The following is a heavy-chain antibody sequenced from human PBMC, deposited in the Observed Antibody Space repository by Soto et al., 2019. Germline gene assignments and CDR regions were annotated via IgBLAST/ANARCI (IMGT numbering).Heavy chain of an antibody. CDR3: ARSPVRGGGFDY. D-gene: IGHD3-10*01. CDR1: GGTFTSYA. V-gene: IGHV1-69*13. CDR2: IIPIFGTA. J-gene: IGHJ4*02. Sequence: ASVKVSCKASGGTFTSYAISWVRQAPGQGLEWMGGIIPIFGTANYAQKFQGRVTITADESTSTAYMELSSLRSDDTAVYYCARSPVRGGGFDYWGQGTLVTVSS.